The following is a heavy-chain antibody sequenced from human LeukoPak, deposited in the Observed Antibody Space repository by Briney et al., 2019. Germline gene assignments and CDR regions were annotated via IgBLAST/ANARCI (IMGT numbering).Heavy chain of an antibody. Sequence: SQTLSLTCGLSGDIVYSNSAAWNWIRQSPSRGLEWLGRTYYRSKWYNGYALSVKSRITINPDTSKNQFSLQLNSVTPEDTAVYYCARSFNGDLDYWGQGTLVTVSS. CDR2: TYYRSKWYN. D-gene: IGHD3-10*01. CDR3: ARSFNGDLDY. CDR1: GDIVYSNSAA. V-gene: IGHV6-1*01. J-gene: IGHJ4*02.